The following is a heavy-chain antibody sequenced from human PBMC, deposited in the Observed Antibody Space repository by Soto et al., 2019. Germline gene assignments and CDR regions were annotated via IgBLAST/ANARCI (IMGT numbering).Heavy chain of an antibody. CDR2: IIPIIGII. D-gene: IGHD3-22*01. J-gene: IGHJ5*02. CDR3: AGDPDSHYNDSHAYSDP. Sequence: ASVKVSCKASGGTFSTYTITWVRQAPGQGLEWMGRIIPIIGIINYAQKFQGRVTITADKFTGTAYMELTRLRSDDTAVYYCAGDPDSHYNDSHAYSDPWGQGTLVPVSS. CDR1: GGTFSTYT. V-gene: IGHV1-69*04.